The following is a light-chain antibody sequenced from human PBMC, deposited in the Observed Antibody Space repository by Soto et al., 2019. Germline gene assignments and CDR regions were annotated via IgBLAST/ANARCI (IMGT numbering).Light chain of an antibody. Sequence: DIQMTQSTSSLSASVGDRVTITCRSSQSISIYLNWYQQKPGKAPKLLIYAASTLQSGVPSRFSGSGSGTDFTLTISSLQPEDFATYYCQQSLSNPLEITFCQGTRMEI. CDR2: AAS. CDR3: QQSLSNPLEIT. J-gene: IGKJ5*01. CDR1: QSISIY. V-gene: IGKV1-39*01.